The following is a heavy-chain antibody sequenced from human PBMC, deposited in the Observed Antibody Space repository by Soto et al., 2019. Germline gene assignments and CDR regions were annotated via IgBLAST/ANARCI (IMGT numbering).Heavy chain of an antibody. CDR3: ARDWDYYDSSGYYGPDDY. D-gene: IGHD3-22*01. CDR2: IKQDGSEK. Sequence: PGGSMRLSCTASGFTFSSYWMKWVRQAPGKGLEWVANIKQDGSEKYYVDSVKGRFTISRDNAKNSLYLQMNSLRAEDTAVYYCARDWDYYDSSGYYGPDDYWGQGTLVTVSS. V-gene: IGHV3-7*01. CDR1: GFTFSSYW. J-gene: IGHJ4*02.